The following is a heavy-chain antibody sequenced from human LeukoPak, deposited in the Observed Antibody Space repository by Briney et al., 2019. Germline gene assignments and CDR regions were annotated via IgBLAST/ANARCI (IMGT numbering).Heavy chain of an antibody. Sequence: GGSLRLSCAASGFTFSSYSMNWVRQAPGKGLEWVAVISYDGSNKYYADSVKGRFTISRDNSKNTLYLQMNSLRAEDTAVYYCARAVTTRFCSDYWGQGTLVTVSS. V-gene: IGHV3-30*03. CDR2: ISYDGSNK. CDR3: ARAVTTRFCSDY. CDR1: GFTFSSYS. J-gene: IGHJ4*02. D-gene: IGHD4-17*01.